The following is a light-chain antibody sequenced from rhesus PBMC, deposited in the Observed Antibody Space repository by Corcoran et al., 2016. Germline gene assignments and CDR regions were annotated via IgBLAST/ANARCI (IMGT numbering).Light chain of an antibody. CDR3: GSYRSGSTYI. CDR2: EVS. J-gene: IGLJ1*01. Sequence: QSALTQPPSVSKSLGQSVTISCTGTSSDIGGYNGVSWYQQHPGTAPRLLIYEVSKRPSGVSDRFSGSKSGNTASLTISWLQAEDEADYYCGSYRSGSTYIFGAGTRLTVL. V-gene: IGLV2-38*01. CDR1: SSDIGGYNG.